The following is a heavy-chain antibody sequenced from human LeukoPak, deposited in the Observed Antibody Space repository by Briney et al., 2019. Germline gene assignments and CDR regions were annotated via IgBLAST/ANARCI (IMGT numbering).Heavy chain of an antibody. J-gene: IGHJ4*02. CDR3: AKVGAAATGFPFDY. CDR2: ISGSGGST. V-gene: IGHV3-23*01. CDR1: GITFSSYA. Sequence: GGSLRLSCAASGITFSSYAMSWVSQAPGKGLEWVSAISGSGGSTYYADSGKGRFTISRVNSKNTLYLQMNSLRAEDTAVYYCAKVGAAATGFPFDYWGQGTLVTVSS. D-gene: IGHD2-15*01.